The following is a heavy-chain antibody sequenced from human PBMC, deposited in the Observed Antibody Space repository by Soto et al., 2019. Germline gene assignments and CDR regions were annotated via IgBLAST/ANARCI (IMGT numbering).Heavy chain of an antibody. Sequence: GRLLPTCTASGSTFRSFTMNWVRQAPGKGLEWVSTISSNSAYIYYTDALRGRFTISRDNAKNSLHLQMNSLRAEDTAVYYCTRDASRDSSARGWFDPWGPGTLVTVSS. D-gene: IGHD6-13*01. CDR2: ISSNSAYI. J-gene: IGHJ5*02. V-gene: IGHV3-21*01. CDR1: GSTFRSFT. CDR3: TRDASRDSSARGWFDP.